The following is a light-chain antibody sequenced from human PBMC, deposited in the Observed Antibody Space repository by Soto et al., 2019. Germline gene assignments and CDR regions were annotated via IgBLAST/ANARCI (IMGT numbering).Light chain of an antibody. J-gene: IGKJ1*01. V-gene: IGKV3-15*01. Sequence: EKVMTQSPSTLSVSPGERATVSCRASQGVGSTLAWYQQKPGQPPKLLIYDASTRATGIPARFSGSGSGTEFTLTISGLQSEDFAVYYCQQYNTCPRTFGQGTKVDI. CDR3: QQYNTCPRT. CDR1: QGVGST. CDR2: DAS.